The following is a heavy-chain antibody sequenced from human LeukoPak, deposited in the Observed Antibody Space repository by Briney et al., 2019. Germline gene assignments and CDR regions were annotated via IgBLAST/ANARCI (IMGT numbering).Heavy chain of an antibody. CDR1: GFTFSDYY. CDR3: ARAKYYYDSSGYF. Sequence: GGSLRLSCATSGFTFSDYYMSWIRQAPGKGLEWVSYISSSGSTIYYADSVKGRFTISRDNAKNSLYLQMNSLRAEDTAVYYCARAKYYYDSSGYFWGQGTLVTVSS. D-gene: IGHD3-22*01. V-gene: IGHV3-11*04. CDR2: ISSSGSTI. J-gene: IGHJ4*02.